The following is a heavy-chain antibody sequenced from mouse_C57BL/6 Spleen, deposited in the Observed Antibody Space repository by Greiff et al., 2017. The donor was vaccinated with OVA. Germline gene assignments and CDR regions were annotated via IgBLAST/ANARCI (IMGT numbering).Heavy chain of an antibody. V-gene: IGHV1-64*01. Sequence: QVQLQQPGAELVKPGASVKLSCKASGYTFTSYWMHWVKQRPGQGLEWIGMIHPNSGSTNYNEKFKSKATLTVDKSSSTAYMQLSSLTSEDSAVYYGARCPDYYGSFAWFAYWGQGTLVTVSA. CDR2: IHPNSGST. D-gene: IGHD1-1*01. CDR1: GYTFTSYW. J-gene: IGHJ3*01. CDR3: ARCPDYYGSFAWFAY.